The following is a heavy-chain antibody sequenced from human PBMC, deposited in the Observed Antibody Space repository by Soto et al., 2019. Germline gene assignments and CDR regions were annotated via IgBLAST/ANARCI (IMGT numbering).Heavy chain of an antibody. D-gene: IGHD3-22*01. J-gene: IGHJ5*02. CDR3: ARGRTYYYDSSGYYNWFDP. CDR1: GGTFSSYA. Sequence: QVQLVQSGAEVEKPGSSVKVSCKASGGTFSSYAISWVRQAPGQGLEWMGGIIPIFGTANYAQKFQGRVTITADKSTSTAYMELSSLRSEDTAVYYCARGRTYYYDSSGYYNWFDPWGQGTLVTVSS. V-gene: IGHV1-69*06. CDR2: IIPIFGTA.